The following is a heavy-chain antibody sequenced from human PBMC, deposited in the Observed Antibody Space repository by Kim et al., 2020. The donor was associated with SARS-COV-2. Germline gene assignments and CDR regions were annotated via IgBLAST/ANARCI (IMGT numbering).Heavy chain of an antibody. J-gene: IGHJ4*02. V-gene: IGHV3-48*04. CDR1: GLTFSSYS. D-gene: IGHD3-16*01. CDR3: ARDHPRLGGGMY. Sequence: GGSLRLSCAASGLTFSSYSMNWVRQAPGKGLEWVSYISSSSSTIYYAAYVKGRFTISRDNAKNSLYLQMNSLRAEDTAVYYCARDHPRLGGGMYWGQGTLVTVSS. CDR2: ISSSSSTI.